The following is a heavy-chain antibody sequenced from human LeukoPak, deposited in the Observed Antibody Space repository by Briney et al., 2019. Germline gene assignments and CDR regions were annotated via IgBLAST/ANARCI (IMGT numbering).Heavy chain of an antibody. CDR2: MYTGGTT. J-gene: IGHJ4*02. CDR1: GVTVSGTH. CDR3: AKDEAASGGGLAS. V-gene: IGHV3-53*01. Sequence: GGSLRLSCAASGVTVSGTHMSWVRQAPGKGLEWVSAMYTGGTTYYADSVQGRFTISRDNSKNTLYLQLNSLRAEDTAVYYCAKDEAASGGGLASWGQGTLVTVSS. D-gene: IGHD6-25*01.